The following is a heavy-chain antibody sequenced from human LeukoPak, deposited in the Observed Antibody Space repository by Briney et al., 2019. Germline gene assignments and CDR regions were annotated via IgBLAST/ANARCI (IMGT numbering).Heavy chain of an antibody. J-gene: IGHJ4*02. CDR2: INHSGST. D-gene: IGHD3-16*01. CDR1: GGSFSGYY. Sequence: PSETLSLTCAVYGGSFSGYYWSWIRQPQGKGLEWIGEINHSGSTNYNPSLKSRVTISVDTSKNQFSLKLSSVTAADTAVYYCARGEISVGGFDYWGQGTLVTVSS. CDR3: ARGEISVGGFDY. V-gene: IGHV4-34*01.